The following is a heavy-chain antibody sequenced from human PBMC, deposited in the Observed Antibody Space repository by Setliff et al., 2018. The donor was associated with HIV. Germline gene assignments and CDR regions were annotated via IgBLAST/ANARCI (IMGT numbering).Heavy chain of an antibody. Sequence: SETLSLTCAVSGYSISSGYYGDWIRQPPGXXLEWIGSIYHTGSTYSNPSLKSRVTISVDSSKNQFPLKLSSVTAADTAVYYCARSDPVGHWHPTLHWFDPWGQGTLVTVSS. V-gene: IGHV4-38-2*01. J-gene: IGHJ5*02. D-gene: IGHD1-1*01. CDR3: ARSDPVGHWHPTLHWFDP. CDR2: IYHTGST. CDR1: GYSISSGYY.